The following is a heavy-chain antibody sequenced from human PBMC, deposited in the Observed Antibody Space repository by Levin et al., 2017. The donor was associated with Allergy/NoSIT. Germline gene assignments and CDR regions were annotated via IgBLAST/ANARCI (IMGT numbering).Heavy chain of an antibody. D-gene: IGHD3-16*01. J-gene: IGHJ4*02. V-gene: IGHV4-31*03. CDR1: GGSISSGGYY. CDR3: ARGDPSLDY. CDR2: TYYSGST. Sequence: SETLSLTCTVSGGSISSGGYYWNWIRQHPGKGLEWIGHTYYSGSTYYNPSLKSRVTISLDTSKNQFSLKLRSVTAADTAVYYCARGDPSLDYWGQGTLVTVSS.